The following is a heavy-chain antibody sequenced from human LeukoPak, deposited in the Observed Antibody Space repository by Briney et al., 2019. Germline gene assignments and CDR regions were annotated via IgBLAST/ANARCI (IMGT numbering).Heavy chain of an antibody. J-gene: IGHJ4*02. CDR2: IKSKTDGGTT. CDR3: TTHTVRGLDY. V-gene: IGHV3-15*01. D-gene: IGHD3-10*02. Sequence: GGSLRLSCAASGFTFNNAWMSWVRQAPGKGLEWVGRIKSKTDGGTTDYAAPVKDRFTISRDDSKNTLYLQMDSLETEDTAVYYCTTHTVRGLDYWGQGTLVTVSS. CDR1: GFTFNNAW.